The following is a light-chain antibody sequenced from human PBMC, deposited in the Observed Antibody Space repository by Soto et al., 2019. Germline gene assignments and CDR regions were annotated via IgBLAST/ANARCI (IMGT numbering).Light chain of an antibody. V-gene: IGKV3-20*01. CDR2: SVS. Sequence: EMVLPQSPGTLSLSPGDSSTLSCRASQSVSNDYLAWFQQKPGQTTRLLIYSVSSRATGIPDRFSGSGSGTDFTLNISSLQPEDFATYYCQQANSFPLTFGGGTKVDI. CDR1: QSVSNDY. CDR3: QQANSFPLT. J-gene: IGKJ4*01.